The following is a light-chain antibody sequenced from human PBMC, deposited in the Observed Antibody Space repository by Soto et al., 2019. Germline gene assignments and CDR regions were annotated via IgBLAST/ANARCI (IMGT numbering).Light chain of an antibody. Sequence: ETVMTQSPATLSVSPGARAPLSCRARRSVSRDLAWYQQKPGQVPRLLIYDASTRASAIPARFSGSGSGTEFTLTISSLQSEDFAVYYCQHYNNWPWTFGQGTKVDI. CDR3: QHYNNWPWT. CDR2: DAS. J-gene: IGKJ1*01. CDR1: RSVSRD. V-gene: IGKV3-15*01.